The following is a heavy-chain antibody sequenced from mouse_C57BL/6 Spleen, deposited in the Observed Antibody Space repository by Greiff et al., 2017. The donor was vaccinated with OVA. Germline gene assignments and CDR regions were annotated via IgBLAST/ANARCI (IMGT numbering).Heavy chain of an antibody. CDR2: IYPSDSET. V-gene: IGHV1-61*01. J-gene: IGHJ2*01. D-gene: IGHD1-1*01. CDR3: ARGVRGYYYGSSYYFDY. Sequence: QVQLQQPGAELVRPGSSVKLSCKASGYTFTSYWMDWVKQRPGQGLEWIGNIYPSDSETHYNQKFKDKATLTVDKSSSTAYMQLSSLTSEDSAVYYCARGVRGYYYGSSYYFDYWGQGTTLTVSS. CDR1: GYTFTSYW.